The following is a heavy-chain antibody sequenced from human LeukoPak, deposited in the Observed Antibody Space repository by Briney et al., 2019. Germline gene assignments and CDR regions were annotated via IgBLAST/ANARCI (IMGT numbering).Heavy chain of an antibody. CDR2: IYYSGST. D-gene: IGHD3-16*01. J-gene: IGHJ4*02. CDR3: ARGGRVLFDY. V-gene: IGHV4-59*08. CDR1: GGSISSYY. Sequence: KPSETLSLTCTVSGGSISSYYWSWIRQPPGKGLEWIGYIYYSGSTNYNPSLKSRVTISVDRSKNQFSLKLSSVTAADTAVYYCARGGRVLFDYWGQGTLVTVSS.